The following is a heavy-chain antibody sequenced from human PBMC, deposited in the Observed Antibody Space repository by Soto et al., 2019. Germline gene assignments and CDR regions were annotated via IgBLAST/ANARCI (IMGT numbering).Heavy chain of an antibody. CDR2: IIPIFGTA. D-gene: IGHD3-3*01. CDR1: GGTFSIYA. V-gene: IGHV1-69*13. CDR3: AKSYYDFWSGYSEEKYYYYGMDV. Sequence: GTSVKVSCTASGGTFSIYAISWVRQAPGQGLEWMGGIIPIFGTANYAQKFQGRVTITADESTGTAYMELSSLRSEDTAVYYCAKSYYDFWSGYSEEKYYYYGMDVWGQGTTVTVSS. J-gene: IGHJ6*02.